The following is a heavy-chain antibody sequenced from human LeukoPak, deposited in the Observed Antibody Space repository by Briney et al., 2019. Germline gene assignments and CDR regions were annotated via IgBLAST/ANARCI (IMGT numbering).Heavy chain of an antibody. CDR3: ASDSYSPEYFQH. CDR2: IYSGGST. CDR1: GFTFSNYG. J-gene: IGHJ1*01. Sequence: GGSLRLSCAASGFTFSNYGMSWVRQAPGKGLEWVSVIYSGGSTFYADSVKGRFTISRDNSKNTLYLQMNSLRAEDTVVYYCASDSYSPEYFQHWGQGTLVTVSS. V-gene: IGHV3-66*01. D-gene: IGHD2-15*01.